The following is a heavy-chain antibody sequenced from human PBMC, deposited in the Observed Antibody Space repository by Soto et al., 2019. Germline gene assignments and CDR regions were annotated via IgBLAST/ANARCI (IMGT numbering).Heavy chain of an antibody. D-gene: IGHD6-13*01. J-gene: IGHJ4*02. CDR3: ARDRVPQPSSRGGYSSSWYYFDY. CDR1: GGSISSSNW. CDR2: IYHSGST. Sequence: SETLSLTCAVSGGSISSSNWWSWVRQPPGKGLEWIGEIYHSGSTNYNPSLKSRVTISVDKSKNQFSLKLSSVTAADTAVYYCARDRVPQPSSRGGYSSSWYYFDYWGQGTLVTVSA. V-gene: IGHV4-4*02.